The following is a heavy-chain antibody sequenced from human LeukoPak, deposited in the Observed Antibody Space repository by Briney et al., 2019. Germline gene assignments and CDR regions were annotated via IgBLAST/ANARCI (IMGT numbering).Heavy chain of an antibody. CDR3: AIPPGYCGNDCSFVH. CDR1: GSCISNYW. CDR2: IYPGDYET. Sequence: GAAQDSCYAAAGSCISNYWIGWGRAPAEKGEGWVGIIYPGDYETRYSPDFQGLVPISVDKSNSTAYLQCSSLKASDTAMCYWAIPPGYCGNDCSFVHWGQGTLVTVSS. J-gene: IGHJ4*02. V-gene: IGHV5-51*01. D-gene: IGHD2-21*02.